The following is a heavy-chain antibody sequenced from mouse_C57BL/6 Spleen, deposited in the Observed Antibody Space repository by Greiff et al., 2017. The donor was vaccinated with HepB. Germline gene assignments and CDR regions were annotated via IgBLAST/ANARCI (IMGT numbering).Heavy chain of an antibody. Sequence: EVKLQQSGPELVKPGASVKISCKASGYSFTDYNMNWVKQSNGKSLEWIGVINPNYGTTSYNQKFKGKATLTVDQSSSTAYMQLNSLTSEDSAVYYCARSGYGSSPYYFDYWGQGTTLTVSS. CDR1: GYSFTDYN. D-gene: IGHD1-1*01. CDR3: ARSGYGSSPYYFDY. V-gene: IGHV1-39*01. CDR2: INPNYGTT. J-gene: IGHJ2*01.